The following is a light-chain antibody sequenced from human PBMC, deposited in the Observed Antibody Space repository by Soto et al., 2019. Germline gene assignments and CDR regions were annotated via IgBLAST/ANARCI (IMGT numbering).Light chain of an antibody. CDR3: QHESSYSQA. CDR1: QTIIKC. V-gene: IGKV1-5*03. Sequence: DIQMTQSPSTLSGSVGDRVTITCRASQTIIKCVAWYQQKPGKAPKLLIYKASTLKSGGPSTMSGSGGAKELRLANDSLQPGDYSAFYCQHESSYSQAFGQGTKVDIK. J-gene: IGKJ1*01. CDR2: KAS.